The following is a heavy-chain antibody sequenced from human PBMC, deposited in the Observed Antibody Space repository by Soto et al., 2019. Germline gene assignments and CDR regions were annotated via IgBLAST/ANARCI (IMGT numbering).Heavy chain of an antibody. V-gene: IGHV4-34*01. CDR2: INHSGST. D-gene: IGHD5-12*01. CDR1: GGSFSDYY. Sequence: SETLSLTCAVYGGSFSDYYWSWIRQPPGKGLEWIGEINHSGSTNYNPSLKSRVTISVDTSKNQFSLKLSSVTAADTAVYYCARRYSGYDLDYWGQGTLVTVSS. CDR3: ARRYSGYDLDY. J-gene: IGHJ4*02.